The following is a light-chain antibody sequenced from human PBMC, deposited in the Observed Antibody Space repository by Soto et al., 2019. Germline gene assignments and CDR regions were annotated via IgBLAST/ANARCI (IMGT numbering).Light chain of an antibody. CDR3: QPYNSYPYT. V-gene: IGKV1-5*03. J-gene: IGKJ2*01. CDR2: KAS. Sequence: DIQMTQSPSTLSASVGDRVTITCRASQSISSWLAWYQQKPGKAPKLLIYKASSLESGVPSRFSGSGSGTEFTLHISSLQPDDFATYYCQPYNSYPYTFGQGTKLEIK. CDR1: QSISSW.